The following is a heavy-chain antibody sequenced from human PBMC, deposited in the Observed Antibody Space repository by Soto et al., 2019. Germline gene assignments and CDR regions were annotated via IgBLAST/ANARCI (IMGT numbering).Heavy chain of an antibody. V-gene: IGHV1-46*01. J-gene: IGHJ6*03. CDR2: INPSGGST. Sequence: ASVKVSCKASGYTFTSYYMHWVRQAPGQGLEWMGIINPSGGSTSYAQKFQGRVTMTRDTSTSTVYMELSSLRSEDTAVYYCARELRRDIVVVPAAIYPDYYYYYMDVWGKGTTVTVSS. D-gene: IGHD2-2*01. CDR3: ARELRRDIVVVPAAIYPDYYYYYMDV. CDR1: GYTFTSYY.